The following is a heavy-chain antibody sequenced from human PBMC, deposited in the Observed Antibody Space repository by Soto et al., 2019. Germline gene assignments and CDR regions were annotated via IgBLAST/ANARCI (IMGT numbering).Heavy chain of an antibody. D-gene: IGHD6-13*01. CDR2: IFSTGTT. CDR1: GGSINNYY. CDR3: ARHPQVPYFQQGLDY. J-gene: IGHJ4*02. V-gene: IGHV4-59*08. Sequence: SETLSLTCTVSGGSINNYYWSWIRQPPGKGLEWIAYIFSTGTTSYNPSLKSRVSASVDTSKGQVYLHLNSVTAADTAVYYCARHPQVPYFQQGLDYWGQGTLVTVSS.